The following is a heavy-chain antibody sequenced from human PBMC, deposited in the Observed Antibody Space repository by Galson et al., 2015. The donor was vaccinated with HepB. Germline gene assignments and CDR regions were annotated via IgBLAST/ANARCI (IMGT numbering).Heavy chain of an antibody. D-gene: IGHD6-19*01. V-gene: IGHV3-48*04. CDR3: ARGYSSGWNDY. CDR1: GFTFSSYN. CDR2: VSSSSDTI. Sequence: SLRLSCAASGFTFSSYNMNWVRQAPGKGLEWVSDVSSSSDTIFYADSVKGRFTISRDNAKNLMYVQMTSLRVEDTAVYYCARGYSSGWNDYWGQGTLVTVSS. J-gene: IGHJ4*02.